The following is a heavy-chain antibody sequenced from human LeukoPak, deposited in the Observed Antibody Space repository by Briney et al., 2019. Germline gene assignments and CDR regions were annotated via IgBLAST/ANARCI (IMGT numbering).Heavy chain of an antibody. V-gene: IGHV1-18*01. CDR3: ARDYHDSSGPCFDY. J-gene: IGHJ4*02. CDR1: GYTFTSYG. D-gene: IGHD3-22*01. Sequence: ASVKVSCKASGYTFTSYGISWVRQAPGQGLEWMGWISAYNGNTNYAQKLQGRVTMTTDTSTSTAYMELRSLTSDDTAVYHCARDYHDSSGPCFDYWGQGTLVTVSS. CDR2: ISAYNGNT.